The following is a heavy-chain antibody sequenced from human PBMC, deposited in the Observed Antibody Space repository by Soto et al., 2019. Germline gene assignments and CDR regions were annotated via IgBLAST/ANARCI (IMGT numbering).Heavy chain of an antibody. D-gene: IGHD2-2*01. Sequence: QVQLQESGPGLVKPSQTLSLTCTVSGGSISSGGYYWSWIRQHPGKGLEWIGYIYYSGSTYYTPSLKSRVTISVDTSKKQFSLKLSSVTAADTAVYYCARLGVGRYCSSTSCLYWYFDLWGRGTLVTVSS. J-gene: IGHJ2*01. CDR1: GGSISSGGYY. CDR3: ARLGVGRYCSSTSCLYWYFDL. CDR2: IYYSGST. V-gene: IGHV4-31*03.